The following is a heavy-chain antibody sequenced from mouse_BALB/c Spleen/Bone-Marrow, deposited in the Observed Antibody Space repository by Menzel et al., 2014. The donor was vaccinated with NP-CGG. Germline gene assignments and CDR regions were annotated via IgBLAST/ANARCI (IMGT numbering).Heavy chain of an antibody. Sequence: EVMLVESGGGLVQPGRSLKISCAASGFDFSGFWMGWVRLAPGKGLEWIGEINPDSRTINYSPFLKDRFIISRDNAKNTLYLHMSKVRTEDAALYYCGRGGCYGGFAYWGQGTLVTVAA. J-gene: IGHJ3*01. CDR1: GFDFSGFW. D-gene: IGHD1-1*02. CDR2: INPDSRTI. CDR3: GRGGCYGGFAY. V-gene: IGHV4-1*02.